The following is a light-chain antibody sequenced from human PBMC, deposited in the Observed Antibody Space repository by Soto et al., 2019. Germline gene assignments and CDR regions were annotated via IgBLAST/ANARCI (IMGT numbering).Light chain of an antibody. V-gene: IGKV3-15*01. CDR2: GAS. J-gene: IGKJ1*01. CDR3: QQYNDWWT. CDR1: QSVSSTY. Sequence: EIVLTQSPGTLSLSPGERATLSCRASQSVSSTYLAWYQQKPGQAPRLLIYGASTRATGIPARLSGSGSGTEFTLTISSMQFDDYAVYYCQQYNDWWTFGQGTKVDIK.